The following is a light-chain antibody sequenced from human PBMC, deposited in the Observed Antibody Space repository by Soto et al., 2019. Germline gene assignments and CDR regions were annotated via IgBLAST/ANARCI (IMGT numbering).Light chain of an antibody. V-gene: IGKV1-12*01. J-gene: IGKJ4*01. CDR2: AAS. CDR3: QRTSTCALT. CDR1: QAISGW. Sequence: DIQMVQYPNSVFASVGDRVTITCRASQAISGWLAWYQQRPGRAPKLLIYAASNLQTGVPSRFSGSGSGTDFTLTIICLQPGDFAPYYCQRTSTCALTFGGGTKLEIK.